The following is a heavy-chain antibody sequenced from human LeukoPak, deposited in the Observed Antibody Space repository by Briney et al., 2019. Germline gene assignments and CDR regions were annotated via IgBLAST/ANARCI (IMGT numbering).Heavy chain of an antibody. J-gene: IGHJ4*02. CDR3: ATRAGYYDSSGYLGN. V-gene: IGHV3-30*02. CDR2: MRYDGSNK. D-gene: IGHD3-22*01. CDR1: GFPFSSYG. Sequence: GGSLRLSCAASGFPFSSYGMHWVRQAPGKGLEWVAFMRYDGSNKYYADSVKGRFTISRDNAKNSLYLQMNSLRAEDTAVYYCATRAGYYDSSGYLGNWGQGTLVTVSS.